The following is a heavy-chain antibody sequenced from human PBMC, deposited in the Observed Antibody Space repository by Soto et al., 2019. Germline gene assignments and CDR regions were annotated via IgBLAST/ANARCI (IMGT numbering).Heavy chain of an antibody. CDR3: AKGGVAAARGYFDH. CDR1: GFIFRSYG. CDR2: ISGSGSVT. D-gene: IGHD6-13*01. J-gene: IGHJ4*02. Sequence: GGSLRLSCAASGFIFRSYGLSWVRQAPGKGLEWVSDISGSGSVTNYADSVKGRFTISRDNSNNTLSLQMDSLGAEDTAVYYCAKGGVAAARGYFDHWGQGTRVTVSS. V-gene: IGHV3-23*01.